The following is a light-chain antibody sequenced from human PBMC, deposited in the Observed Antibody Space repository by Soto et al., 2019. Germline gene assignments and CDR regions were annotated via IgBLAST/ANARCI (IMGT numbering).Light chain of an antibody. CDR3: QQYGSSPRFT. Sequence: EIVWTQSPGTLSLSPGERATLSCRASQSVSSSYLAWYQQKPGQAPRLHIYGAPSSATGIPDRFSGSGSGTDFTLTISRLEPEDFAVYYCQQYGSSPRFTFGPGTKVDIK. CDR1: QSVSSSY. J-gene: IGKJ3*01. CDR2: GAP. V-gene: IGKV3-20*01.